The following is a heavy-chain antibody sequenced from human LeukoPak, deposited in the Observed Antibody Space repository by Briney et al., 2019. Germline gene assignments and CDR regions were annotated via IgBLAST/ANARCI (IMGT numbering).Heavy chain of an antibody. CDR3: AKTYYYDSSGYDY. J-gene: IGHJ4*02. CDR2: ISYDGSNK. V-gene: IGHV3-30*18. Sequence: AGGSLRLSCAASGFTFSSYGMHWVRQAPGKGLEWVAVISYDGSNKYYADSVKGRFTISRDSSKNTLYLQMNSLRAEDTAVYYCAKTYYYDSSGYDYWGQGTLVTVSS. D-gene: IGHD3-22*01. CDR1: GFTFSSYG.